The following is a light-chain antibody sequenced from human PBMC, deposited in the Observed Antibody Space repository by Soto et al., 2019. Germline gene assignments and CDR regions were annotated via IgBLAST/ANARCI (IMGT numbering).Light chain of an antibody. V-gene: IGKV3-20*01. J-gene: IGKJ4*01. CDR2: GAS. CDR1: QSVSSSY. Sequence: EIVLTQSPGTLSLSPGERATLSCRASQSVSSSYLAWYQQKPGQAPRLLIYGASSRATGIPDRFSGSGSGTDFTLTISRLEPEDLAVYYCQQYSSSPGLTFGGGTKVEIK. CDR3: QQYSSSPGLT.